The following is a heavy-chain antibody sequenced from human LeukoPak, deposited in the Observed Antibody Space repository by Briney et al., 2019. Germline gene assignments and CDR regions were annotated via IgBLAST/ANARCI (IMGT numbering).Heavy chain of an antibody. CDR1: GYSISSGYY. D-gene: IGHD2-2*01. V-gene: IGHV4-38-2*02. CDR2: IYHSGST. Sequence: SETLSLTCTVSGYSISSGYYWGWIRQPPGKGLEWIGSIYHSGSTYYNLSLKSRVTISVDTSKNQFSLKLSSVTAADTAVYYCARARAGSTFDYWGQGTLVTVSS. CDR3: ARARAGSTFDY. J-gene: IGHJ4*02.